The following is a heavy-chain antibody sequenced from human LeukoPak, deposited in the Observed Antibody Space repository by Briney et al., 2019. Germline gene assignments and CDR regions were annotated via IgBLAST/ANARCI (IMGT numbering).Heavy chain of an antibody. Sequence: PGGSLRLSCAASGFTFSSYAMSWVRQAPGKGLGWVSAISGSGGSTYYADSVKGRFTISRDNSKNTLYLQMNSLRAEDTAVYYCAKDASLWFGELSHHYYYYGMDVWGQGTTVTVSS. CDR2: ISGSGGST. V-gene: IGHV3-23*01. CDR3: AKDASLWFGELSHHYYYYGMDV. J-gene: IGHJ6*02. CDR1: GFTFSSYA. D-gene: IGHD3-10*01.